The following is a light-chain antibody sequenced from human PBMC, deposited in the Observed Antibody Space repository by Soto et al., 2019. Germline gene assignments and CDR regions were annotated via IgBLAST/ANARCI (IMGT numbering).Light chain of an antibody. CDR3: QHYNNWPFT. J-gene: IGKJ3*01. CDR1: QAVSSN. V-gene: IGKV3-15*01. CDR2: AAS. Sequence: EIVITQSPATLSVSPGERATLSCRASQAVSSNLAWYQQKPGQAPRLLIYAASTSAAGIPDRFSGSGSGTGFTLTITSLQSEDFAVYYCQHYNNWPFTFGPGTKVDIK.